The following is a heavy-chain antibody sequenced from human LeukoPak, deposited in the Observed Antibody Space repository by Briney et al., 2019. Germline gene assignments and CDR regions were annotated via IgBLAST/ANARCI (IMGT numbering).Heavy chain of an antibody. CDR1: GYTFTSYA. V-gene: IGHV1-69*13. CDR3: ARKIGLYCSSTSCYQGYGYMDV. D-gene: IGHD2-2*01. J-gene: IGHJ6*03. Sequence: GASVKVSCKASGYTFTSYAISWVRQAPGQGLEWMGGIIPIFGTANYAQKFQGRVTITADESTSTAYMELSSLRSEDTAVYYCARKIGLYCSSTSCYQGYGYMDVWGKGTTVTISS. CDR2: IIPIFGTA.